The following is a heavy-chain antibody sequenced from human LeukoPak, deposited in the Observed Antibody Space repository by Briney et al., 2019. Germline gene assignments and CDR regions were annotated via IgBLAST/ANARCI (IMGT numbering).Heavy chain of an antibody. Sequence: HRASVKVSCKASGGTLSSYAISWVRQAPGQGLEWMGGIIPIFGTANYAQKFQGRVTITTDESTSPAYLELGSFRSEDTAVYDCVLDFWSGYSNLSRLIAEPWGQGTLVTVSS. D-gene: IGHD3-3*01. J-gene: IGHJ5*02. CDR3: VLDFWSGYSNLSRLIAEP. V-gene: IGHV1-69*05. CDR2: IIPIFGTA. CDR1: GGTLSSYA.